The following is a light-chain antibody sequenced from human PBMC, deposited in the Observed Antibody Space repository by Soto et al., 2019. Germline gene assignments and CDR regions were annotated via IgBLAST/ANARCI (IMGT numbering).Light chain of an antibody. CDR1: QSLVCSDGDTY. V-gene: IGKV2-30*01. CDR2: KVS. J-gene: IGKJ4*01. CDR3: MQGTHWPLT. Sequence: DAVLTQSPVSLPVTLGQPASISCRSSQSLVCSDGDTYLNWFHQRPGQSPRRLIYKVSNRDSGVPDRVSGSGSGTDITRKISRVETEDVGVYYCMQGTHWPLTFGGGTKVEI.